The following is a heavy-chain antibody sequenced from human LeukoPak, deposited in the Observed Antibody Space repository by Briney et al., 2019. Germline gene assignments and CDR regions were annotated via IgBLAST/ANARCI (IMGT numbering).Heavy chain of an antibody. D-gene: IGHD6-13*01. CDR1: GGSISNSSYY. CDR3: ASGHGYSSSWYHWGEAFDI. Sequence: PSETLSLTCTVSGGSISNSSYYWGWIRQPPGKGLEWIGSIYYSGSTYYNPSLKSRITISVDTSKNQFSLKLSSVTAADTAVYYCASGHGYSSSWYHWGEAFDIWGQGTMVTVSS. CDR2: IYYSGST. V-gene: IGHV4-39*07. J-gene: IGHJ3*02.